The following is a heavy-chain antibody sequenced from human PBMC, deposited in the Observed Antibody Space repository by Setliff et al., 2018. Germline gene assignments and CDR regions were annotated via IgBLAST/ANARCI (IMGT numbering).Heavy chain of an antibody. Sequence: SETLSLTCNVSGGSISSYSWSWIRQAPGKGLEWIGYLYYSGNTNYNPSLKSRVTISVDTSKNQFSLKLSAVTAADTAVYFCAREDGPNYYYYYMDIWGKGTTVTVSS. D-gene: IGHD2-8*01. CDR3: AREDGPNYYYYYMDI. CDR2: LYYSGNT. J-gene: IGHJ6*03. CDR1: GGSISSYS. V-gene: IGHV4-59*12.